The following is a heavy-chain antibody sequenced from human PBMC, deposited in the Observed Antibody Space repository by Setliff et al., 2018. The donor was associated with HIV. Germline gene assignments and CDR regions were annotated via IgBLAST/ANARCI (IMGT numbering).Heavy chain of an antibody. D-gene: IGHD3-3*01. CDR2: ILYGGTT. V-gene: IGHV4-39*01. CDR1: GGSVDSRDYY. J-gene: IGHJ4*02. CDR3: ARPSLGIGGGSKFDS. Sequence: LSLTCAVSGGSVDSRDYYWGWIRQPPGKGLEWIGNILYGGTTYYNPSLKSRVTISVDPSQNQFSLRLISVTAADAAMYYCARPSLGIGGGSKFDSWGQGTLVTVSS.